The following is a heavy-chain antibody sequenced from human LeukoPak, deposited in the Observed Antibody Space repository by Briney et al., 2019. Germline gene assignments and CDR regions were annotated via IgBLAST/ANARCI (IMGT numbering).Heavy chain of an antibody. CDR3: ARDTVATTFDY. J-gene: IGHJ4*02. D-gene: IGHD4-17*01. V-gene: IGHV3-7*04. CDR2: IKQDGSDK. CDR1: GFTFSSYA. Sequence: GGSLRLSCAASGFTFSSYAMHWVRQAPGKGLEWVANIKQDGSDKYYVDSVKGRFTISRDNAKNSLYLQMNSLRAEDTAVYYCARDTVATTFDYWGQGTVVTVSS.